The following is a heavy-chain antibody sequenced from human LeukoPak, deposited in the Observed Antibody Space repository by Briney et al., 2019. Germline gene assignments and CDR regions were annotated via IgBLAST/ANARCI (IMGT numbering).Heavy chain of an antibody. CDR1: GGSITNYY. CDR3: ARERAAYCTGDCHSFDY. Sequence: SETLSLTCTVSGGSITNYYWSWIRQPPGKGLEWIGYIYYSGGTNYNPSLKSRVTISIDRSKDQFSLKMTSVTAADTATYFCARERAAYCTGDCHSFDYWGQGILVTVSS. J-gene: IGHJ4*02. CDR2: IYYSGGT. D-gene: IGHD2-21*02. V-gene: IGHV4-59*12.